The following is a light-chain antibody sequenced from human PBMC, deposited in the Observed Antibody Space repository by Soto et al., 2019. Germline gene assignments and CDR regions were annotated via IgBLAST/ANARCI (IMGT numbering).Light chain of an antibody. CDR1: SRDVGGYNY. CDR3: SSYAGSSTFYV. CDR2: EVS. J-gene: IGLJ1*01. Sequence: QSVLTQPASVSGSPGQSITISCTGTSRDVGGYNYVSWHQQHPGKAPKVIITEVSNRPSGVSNRFSGSKSGNTASLTISGLQAEDEADYYCSSYAGSSTFYVFGTGTKV. V-gene: IGLV2-23*02.